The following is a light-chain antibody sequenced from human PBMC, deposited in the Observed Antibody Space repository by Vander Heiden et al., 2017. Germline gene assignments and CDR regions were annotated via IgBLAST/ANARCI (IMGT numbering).Light chain of an antibody. J-gene: IGLJ2*01. CDR2: GNR. CDR1: SCNIGAGND. Sequence: QSVLTQPPSLSGAPRQRGTISCTGSSCNIGAGNDVHRYQQLPGTAPNLLIYGNRTRPSGVPDRFSGSKSVTSASLAITGLQAEDEADYYCQSYDSSRSGVVFGGGTKLTVL. CDR3: QSYDSSRSGVV. V-gene: IGLV1-40*01.